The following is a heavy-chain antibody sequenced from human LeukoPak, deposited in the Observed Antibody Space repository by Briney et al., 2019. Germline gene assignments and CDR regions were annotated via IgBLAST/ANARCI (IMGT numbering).Heavy chain of an antibody. V-gene: IGHV3-53*01. Sequence: GGSLRLSCAASGFTVSSNYMSWVRQAPGKGLEWVSVIYSGGSTYYADSVKGRFTISRDNSKNTLYLQMNSLRAEDTAVYYCAKDHVYSSSHDAFDIWGQGTMVTVSS. CDR1: GFTVSSNY. D-gene: IGHD6-13*01. CDR2: IYSGGST. J-gene: IGHJ3*02. CDR3: AKDHVYSSSHDAFDI.